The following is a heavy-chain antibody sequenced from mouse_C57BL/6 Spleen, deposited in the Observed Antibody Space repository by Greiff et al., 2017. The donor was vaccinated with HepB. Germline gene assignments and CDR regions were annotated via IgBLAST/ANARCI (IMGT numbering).Heavy chain of an antibody. J-gene: IGHJ1*03. CDR2: ISSGSSTI. CDR3: ARRVYYYGSSYYWYFDV. D-gene: IGHD1-1*01. CDR1: GFTFSDYG. V-gene: IGHV5-17*01. Sequence: EVHLGESGGGLVKPGGSLKLSCAASGFTFSDYGMHWVRQAPEKGLEWVAYISSGSSTIYYADTVKGRFTISRDNAKNTLFLQMTSLRSEDTAMYYCARRVYYYGSSYYWYFDVWGTGTTVTVSS.